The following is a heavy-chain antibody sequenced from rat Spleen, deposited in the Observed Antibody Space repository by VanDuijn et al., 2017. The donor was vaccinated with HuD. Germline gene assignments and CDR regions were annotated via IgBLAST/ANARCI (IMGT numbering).Heavy chain of an antibody. CDR3: TRHFSPADYYSSFPVLY. D-gene: IGHD1-2*01. CDR1: GFTFSDYN. CDR2: IIYDGSRT. V-gene: IGHV5S10*01. J-gene: IGHJ3*01. Sequence: EVQLVESGGGLVQPGRSLKLSCAASGFTFSDYNMAWVRQAPKKGLEWVATIIYDGSRTYYRDSVKGRFTISRDNTKNTLYLQMDSLRSEDTATYYCTRHFSPADYYSSFPVLYWGQGTLVTVSS.